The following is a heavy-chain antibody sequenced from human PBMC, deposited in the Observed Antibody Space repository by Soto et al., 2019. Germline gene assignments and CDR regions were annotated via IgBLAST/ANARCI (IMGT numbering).Heavy chain of an antibody. V-gene: IGHV4-59*08. CDR2: IYYSGST. CDR3: ARADTAMTTPFDY. Sequence: SETLSLTCTVSGGSISSYYWSWIRQPPGKGLEWIGYIYYSGSTNYNPSLKSRVTISVDTSKNQFSLKLSSVTAADTAVYYCARADTAMTTPFDYWGQGTLVTV. D-gene: IGHD5-18*01. J-gene: IGHJ4*02. CDR1: GGSISSYY.